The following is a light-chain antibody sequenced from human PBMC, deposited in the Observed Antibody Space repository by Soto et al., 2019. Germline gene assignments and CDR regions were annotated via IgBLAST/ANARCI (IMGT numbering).Light chain of an antibody. CDR2: DVD. CDR3: CSYAGSYWV. Sequence: QSVLTQPRSVSGSPGQSVTFSCTGTSSDVGGYNYVSWYQQHPGKAPTLMIYDVDKRPSGVPDRFSGSKSGNTASLTISGLQADDEADYYCCSYAGSYWVFGGGTKVTVL. V-gene: IGLV2-11*01. CDR1: SSDVGGYNY. J-gene: IGLJ3*02.